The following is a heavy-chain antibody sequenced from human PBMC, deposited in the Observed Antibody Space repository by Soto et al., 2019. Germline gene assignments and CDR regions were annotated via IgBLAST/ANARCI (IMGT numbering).Heavy chain of an antibody. J-gene: IGHJ3*01. Sequence: EVQMVESGGGLVKPGGSLRLSCAVSGFSFSEAWMNWVRQAPGKGLEWVGRIKSKAAGGAIDYAAPVKGRFTISRDDSKDTLYLQINGLKTEDTAVYYCTADGACGGVVVAFHLWGLGTLLTVSS. CDR1: GFSFSEAW. CDR2: IKSKAAGGAI. D-gene: IGHD2-15*01. V-gene: IGHV3-15*07. CDR3: TADGACGGVVVAFHL.